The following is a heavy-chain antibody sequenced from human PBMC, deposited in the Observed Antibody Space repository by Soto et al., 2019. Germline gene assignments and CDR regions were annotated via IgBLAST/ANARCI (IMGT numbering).Heavy chain of an antibody. V-gene: IGHV3-49*03. CDR1: GFTFGDYA. D-gene: IGHD3-22*01. Sequence: GGSLRLSCTASGFTFGDYAMSWFRQAPGKGLEWVGFIRSKAYGGTTEYAASVKGRFTISRDDSKSIAYLQMNSLKTEDTAVYYCTRGRDTMIVVVITGYFDYWGQGTLVTV. CDR2: IRSKAYGGTT. CDR3: TRGRDTMIVVVITGYFDY. J-gene: IGHJ4*02.